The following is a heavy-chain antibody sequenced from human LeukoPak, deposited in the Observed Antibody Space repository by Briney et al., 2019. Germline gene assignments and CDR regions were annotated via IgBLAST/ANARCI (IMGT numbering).Heavy chain of an antibody. CDR3: VRNNNNDY. Sequence: GGSLRLSCVASGFSFSTYWMSWVRQAPGKGLEWVANIKQDGSEKYYVDSVKGRFTISRDNAKNSVYLQMNSLRAEDTAVYYCVRNNNNDYWGQGTLVTVSS. D-gene: IGHD2/OR15-2a*01. V-gene: IGHV3-7*03. CDR1: GFSFSTYW. J-gene: IGHJ4*02. CDR2: IKQDGSEK.